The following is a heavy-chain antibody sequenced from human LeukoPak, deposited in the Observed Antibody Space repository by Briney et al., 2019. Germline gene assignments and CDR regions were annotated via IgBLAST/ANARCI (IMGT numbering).Heavy chain of an antibody. D-gene: IGHD5-24*01. CDR3: AGGGAHNSLHYYMDV. V-gene: IGHV4-59*01. CDR1: GGSISNKY. Sequence: SETLSLTCTVSGGSISNKYWSWIRQPPGKGLEWIGFVYDIGSTNYNPSLKSRVTISVDASKNEFSLSLNSVTAADTAVYYCAGGGAHNSLHYYMDVWGKGTAVTISS. CDR2: VYDIGST. J-gene: IGHJ6*03.